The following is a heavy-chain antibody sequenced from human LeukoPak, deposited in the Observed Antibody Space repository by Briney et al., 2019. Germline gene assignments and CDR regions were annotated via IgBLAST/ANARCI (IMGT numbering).Heavy chain of an antibody. CDR2: IKEDGSAR. Sequence: GGSLRLSCAASGCTFSSYWLSWVRQAPWKGLEGVGNIKEDGSARHYVDSVKGRFTISRDKDKKSLYLKMSSLRAEDTAVYYCAIAAGWEQAYWGQGTLVTVSS. V-gene: IGHV3-7*03. CDR3: AIAAGWEQAY. J-gene: IGHJ4*02. CDR1: GCTFSSYW. D-gene: IGHD1-26*01.